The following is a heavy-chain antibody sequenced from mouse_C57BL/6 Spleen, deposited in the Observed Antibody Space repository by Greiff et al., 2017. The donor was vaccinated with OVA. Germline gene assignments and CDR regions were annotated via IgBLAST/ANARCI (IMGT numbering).Heavy chain of an antibody. J-gene: IGHJ4*01. CDR1: GFTFSSYG. D-gene: IGHD2-10*02. Sequence: EVKLQESGGDLVKPGGSLKLSCAASGFTFSSYGMSWVRQTPDKRLEWVATISSGGSYTYYPDSVKGRFTISRDNAKNTLYLQMSSLKSEDTAMYYCARHEEGYDYYAMDYWGQGTSVTVSS. CDR3: ARHEEGYDYYAMDY. CDR2: ISSGGSYT. V-gene: IGHV5-6*01.